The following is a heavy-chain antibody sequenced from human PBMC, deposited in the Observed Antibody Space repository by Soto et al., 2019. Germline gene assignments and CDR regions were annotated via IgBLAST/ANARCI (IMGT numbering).Heavy chain of an antibody. CDR1: GYTFTSYY. V-gene: IGHV1-46*01. J-gene: IGHJ6*02. CDR3: ARARIAVAGTPFYYYGMDV. Sequence: ASVKVSCKASGYTFTSYYMHWVRPAPGQGLEWMGIINPSGGSTSYAQKFQGRVTMTRDTSTSTVYMELSSLRSEDTAVYYCARARIAVAGTPFYYYGMDVWGQGTTVTVSS. D-gene: IGHD6-19*01. CDR2: INPSGGST.